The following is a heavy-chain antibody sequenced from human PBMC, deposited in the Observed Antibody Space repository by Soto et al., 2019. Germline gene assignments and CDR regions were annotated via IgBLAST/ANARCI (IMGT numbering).Heavy chain of an antibody. CDR3: ARARSSSWYELRAYYYGMDV. J-gene: IGHJ6*02. Sequence: GGSLRLSCAASGFTFSSYWMHWVRQAPGKGLVWVSRINSDGSSTSYADSVKGRFTISRDNAKNTLYLQVNSLRAEDTAVYYCARARSSSWYELRAYYYGMDVWGQGTTVTVSS. CDR2: INSDGSST. D-gene: IGHD6-13*01. V-gene: IGHV3-74*01. CDR1: GFTFSSYW.